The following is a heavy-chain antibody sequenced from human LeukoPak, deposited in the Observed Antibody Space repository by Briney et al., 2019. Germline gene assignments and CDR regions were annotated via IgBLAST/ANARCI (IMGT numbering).Heavy chain of an antibody. CDR2: ISSSSSYI. V-gene: IGHV3-21*01. D-gene: IGHD3-22*01. CDR3: ARQSGGYDSSGYYPIDY. J-gene: IGHJ4*02. Sequence: PGGSLRLSCAASGFTFSSYGMNWVRQAPGKGLEWVSSISSSSSYIYYADSVKGRFTISRDNAKNSLYLQMNSLRAEDTAVYYCARQSGGYDSSGYYPIDYWGQGTLVTVSS. CDR1: GFTFSSYG.